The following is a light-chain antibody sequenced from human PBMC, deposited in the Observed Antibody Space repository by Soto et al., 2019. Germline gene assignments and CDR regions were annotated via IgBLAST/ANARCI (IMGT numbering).Light chain of an antibody. Sequence: QSVLTPRPSVSGAPGQRVTISCTGSSSNIGAGYDVHCYQQRPGTAPQLLIFGNTNRPSGVPDRFSGSKSGTSASLAITGLQAEDEGDYYCQSYDSTMSARYVFGTGPKVTVL. V-gene: IGLV1-40*01. CDR3: QSYDSTMSARYV. CDR2: GNT. J-gene: IGLJ1*01. CDR1: SSNIGAGYD.